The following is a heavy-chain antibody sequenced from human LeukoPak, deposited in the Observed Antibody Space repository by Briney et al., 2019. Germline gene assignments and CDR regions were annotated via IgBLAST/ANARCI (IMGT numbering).Heavy chain of an antibody. D-gene: IGHD2-2*01. J-gene: IGHJ3*02. V-gene: IGHV3-23*01. Sequence: PGGSLRLSCAASGFTFSSYAMSWVRQAPGKGLEWVSAISGSGGSTYYADSVKGRFTISRDNAKNTLYLQMNSLRAEDTAVYYCASQYCGSTSCYGFDAFDIWGQGTKVTVSS. CDR1: GFTFSSYA. CDR2: ISGSGGST. CDR3: ASQYCGSTSCYGFDAFDI.